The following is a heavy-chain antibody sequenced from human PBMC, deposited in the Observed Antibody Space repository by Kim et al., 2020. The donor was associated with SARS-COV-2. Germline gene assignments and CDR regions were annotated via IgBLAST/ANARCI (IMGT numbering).Heavy chain of an antibody. D-gene: IGHD1-7*01. V-gene: IGHV5-51*01. Sequence: PPFQGQVTSSADKSISTAYLQWSSLKASDTAMYYCARWLITGTRYFDYWGQGTLVTVSS. J-gene: IGHJ4*02. CDR3: ARWLITGTRYFDY.